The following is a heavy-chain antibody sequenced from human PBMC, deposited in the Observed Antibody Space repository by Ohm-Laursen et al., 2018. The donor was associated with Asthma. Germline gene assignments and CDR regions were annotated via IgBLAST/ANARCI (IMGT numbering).Heavy chain of an antibody. D-gene: IGHD6-13*01. CDR1: GYTFTSYY. Sequence: ESSVKVSCKASGYTFTSYYMHWVRQAPGQGLEWMGIINPSGGSTSYAQKFQGRVTMTRDTSTSTVYMELSSLRSEDTAVYYCARGIAAASFMYYFDYWGQGTLVTVSS. V-gene: IGHV1-46*01. CDR3: ARGIAAASFMYYFDY. CDR2: INPSGGST. J-gene: IGHJ4*02.